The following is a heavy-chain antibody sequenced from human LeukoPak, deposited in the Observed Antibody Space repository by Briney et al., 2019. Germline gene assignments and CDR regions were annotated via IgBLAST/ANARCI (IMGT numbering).Heavy chain of an antibody. CDR1: GGSISSSSYY. V-gene: IGHV4-39*01. Sequence: SETLSLTCTASGGSISSSSYYWGWIRQPPGKGLEWIGSFYYSGSTYYNPSLRSRVTISVDTSKKQFYLKLSSVTAAATAVYYCARVGSNHSYPPFYFDYWGQRTLVTVSS. D-gene: IGHD1-14*01. J-gene: IGHJ4*02. CDR3: ARVGSNHSYPPFYFDY. CDR2: FYYSGST.